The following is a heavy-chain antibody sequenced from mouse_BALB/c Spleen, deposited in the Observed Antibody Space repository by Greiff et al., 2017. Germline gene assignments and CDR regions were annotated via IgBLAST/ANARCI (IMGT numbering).Heavy chain of an antibody. Sequence: QVQLKQSGAELVRPGTSVKVSCKASGYAFTNYLIEWVKQRPGKGLEWIGVINPGSGGTNYNEKFKGKATLTADKSSSTAYMQLSSLTSDDSAVYFCARGDYDRGYYAMDYWGQGTSVTVSS. V-gene: IGHV1-54*01. CDR3: ARGDYDRGYYAMDY. CDR1: GYAFTNYL. J-gene: IGHJ4*01. CDR2: INPGSGGT. D-gene: IGHD2-4*01.